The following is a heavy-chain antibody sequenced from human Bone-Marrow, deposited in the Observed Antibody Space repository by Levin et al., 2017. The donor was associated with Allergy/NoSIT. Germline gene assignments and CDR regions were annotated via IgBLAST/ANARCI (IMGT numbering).Heavy chain of an antibody. D-gene: IGHD1-14*01. Sequence: SSETLSLTCAVSGGSVRSNNWWSWVRQPPGKGLEWIGEIHHSGSTSYNPSLKSRVTISVDKSKNQFSLQLSSVTAADTAVYYCARGITYYYYMDVWGKGTTVTVSS. CDR1: GGSVRSNNW. CDR2: IHHSGST. CDR3: ARGITYYYYMDV. J-gene: IGHJ6*03. V-gene: IGHV4-4*02.